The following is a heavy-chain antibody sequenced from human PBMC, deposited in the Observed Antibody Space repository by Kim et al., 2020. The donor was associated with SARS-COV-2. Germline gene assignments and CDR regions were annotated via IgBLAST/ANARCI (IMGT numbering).Heavy chain of an antibody. D-gene: IGHD1-26*01. CDR1: GVSISTNYHY. Sequence: SETLSLTCSVSGVSISTNYHYWGWVRQPPGKGLEWIGSVYNSGTTYYNPSLKSRVTISGDTSKNQFSLNMRSVTAADTAVYYCACNVGSTPDYYFDYWGRGALGTVSS. J-gene: IGHJ4*02. V-gene: IGHV4-39*07. CDR2: VYNSGTT. CDR3: ACNVGSTPDYYFDY.